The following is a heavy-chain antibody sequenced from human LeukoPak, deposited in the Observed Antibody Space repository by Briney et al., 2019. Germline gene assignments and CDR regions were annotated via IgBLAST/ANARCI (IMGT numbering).Heavy chain of an antibody. J-gene: IGHJ6*02. CDR3: ARGRIAVALYYGMDV. Sequence: GGSLRLTCAATGFTFRSHAMNWVRQAPGKGLEWVSGIGGSGGRTYYADSVTGRFTISRDNSKNTVYLQMNSLRAADTAVYYCARGRIAVALYYGMDVWGHGTTVTVSS. CDR2: IGGSGGRT. CDR1: GFTFRSHA. D-gene: IGHD6-19*01. V-gene: IGHV3-23*01.